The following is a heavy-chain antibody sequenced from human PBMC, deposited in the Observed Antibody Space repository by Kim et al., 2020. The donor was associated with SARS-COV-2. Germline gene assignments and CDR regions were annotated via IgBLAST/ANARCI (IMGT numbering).Heavy chain of an antibody. CDR2: SYYSGST. CDR3: ARGLRFTMVRGVYDAFDL. Sequence: SETLSLTCTVSGGSISSYYWSWIRQPPGKGLEWVGYSYYSGSTNYNPSLKSRVTISVDTSKNQFSLKLSSVTAADTAVYYCARGLRFTMVRGVYDAFDLWRQETMVTVSS. V-gene: IGHV4-59*01. J-gene: IGHJ3*01. CDR1: GGSISSYY. D-gene: IGHD3-10*01.